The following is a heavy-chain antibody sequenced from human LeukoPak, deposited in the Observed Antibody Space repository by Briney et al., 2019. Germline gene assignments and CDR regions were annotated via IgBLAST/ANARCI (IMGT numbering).Heavy chain of an antibody. D-gene: IGHD2-21*02. Sequence: ASVKVSCKASGYTFTSCGISWVRQAPGQGLEWMGWISAYNGNTNYAQKLQGRVTMTTDTSTSTAYMELRSLRSDDTAVYYCARDGIVVVTAIQGYFDSWGQGTLVTVSS. J-gene: IGHJ4*02. CDR2: ISAYNGNT. CDR3: ARDGIVVVTAIQGYFDS. CDR1: GYTFTSCG. V-gene: IGHV1-18*01.